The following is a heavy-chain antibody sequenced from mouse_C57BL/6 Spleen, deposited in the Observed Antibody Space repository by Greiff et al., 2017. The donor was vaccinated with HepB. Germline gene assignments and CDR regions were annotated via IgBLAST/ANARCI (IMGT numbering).Heavy chain of an antibody. CDR1: GYTFTEYT. Sequence: VKVVESGAELVKPGASVKLSCKASGYTFTEYTIHWVKQRSGQGLEWIGWFYPGSGSIKYNEKFKDKATLTADKSSSTVYMELSRLTSEDSAVYFCARQGGKLNYFDYWGQGTTLTVSS. V-gene: IGHV1-62-2*01. CDR2: FYPGSGSI. J-gene: IGHJ2*01. CDR3: ARQGGKLNYFDY.